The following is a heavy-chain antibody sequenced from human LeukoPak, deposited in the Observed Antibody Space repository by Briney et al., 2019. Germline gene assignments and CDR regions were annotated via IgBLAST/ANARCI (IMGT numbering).Heavy chain of an antibody. CDR2: IYYSGST. Sequence: SETLSLTCTVSGGSISSSSYYWGWIRQPPGKGLEWIGSIYYSGSTYYNPSLKSRVTISVDTSKNQFSLKLSSVTAADTAVYYCARVKLLSSSWYGELWYFDLWGRGTLVTVSS. CDR3: ARVKLLSSSWYGELWYFDL. D-gene: IGHD6-13*01. CDR1: GGSISSSSYY. J-gene: IGHJ2*01. V-gene: IGHV4-39*07.